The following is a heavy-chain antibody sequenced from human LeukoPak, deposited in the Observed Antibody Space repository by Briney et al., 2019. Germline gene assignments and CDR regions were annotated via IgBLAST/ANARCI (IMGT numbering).Heavy chain of an antibody. J-gene: IGHJ4*02. CDR2: ISSSSRTV. Sequence: GGSLRLSCAASGFTFTSTSMNWVRQAPGKGLEWSSYISSSSRTVHYADSAKGRFTISRDNAKNSLYLQMNSLRDEDTAVYYCARARDGSYDYWGQGTLVTVPS. D-gene: IGHD1-26*01. V-gene: IGHV3-48*02. CDR3: ARARDGSYDY. CDR1: GFTFTSTS.